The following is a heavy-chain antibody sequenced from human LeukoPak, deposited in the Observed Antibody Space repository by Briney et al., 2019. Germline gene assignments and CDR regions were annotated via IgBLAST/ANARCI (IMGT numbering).Heavy chain of an antibody. CDR2: IYSSGST. Sequence: PGGSLRLSCAASGFTVSSNYMSWVRQAPGKGLEWVSVIYSSGSTYYADSVKGRFTISRDNSKNTLYLQMNSLRAEDTAVYYCARGPLDYGDYTFDYWGQGTLVTVSS. CDR3: ARGPLDYGDYTFDY. V-gene: IGHV3-66*02. CDR1: GFTVSSNY. J-gene: IGHJ4*02. D-gene: IGHD4-17*01.